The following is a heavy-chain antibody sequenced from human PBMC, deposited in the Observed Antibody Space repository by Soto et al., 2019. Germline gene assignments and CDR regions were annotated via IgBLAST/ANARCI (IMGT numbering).Heavy chain of an antibody. CDR3: ARESGGATATLDYYYFYMDV. CDR2: INPNGGVT. J-gene: IGHJ6*03. Sequence: QVQLVQSGAEVRKPGASVTVSCRSSGDSFNDYYIHWVRQAPGQGFEWMGWINPNGGVTNYAQQFQGWVSMTRDTSIRTVYMQLSRLRSDDTAVYYCARESGGATATLDYYYFYMDVWGTGTTVTVSS. D-gene: IGHD5-12*01. V-gene: IGHV1-2*04. CDR1: GDSFNDYY.